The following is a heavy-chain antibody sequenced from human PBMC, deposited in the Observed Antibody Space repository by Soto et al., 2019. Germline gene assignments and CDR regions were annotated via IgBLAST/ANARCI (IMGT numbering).Heavy chain of an antibody. V-gene: IGHV4-61*01. CDR2: IYYSGST. D-gene: IGHD1-26*01. Sequence: SETLSLTCTVSGGSVSSGSYYWSWIRQPPGKGLERIGYIYYSGSTNYNPSLKSRVTISVDTSKNQFSLKLSSVTAADTAVYYCATGGGSYPLQTVLKWFDPWGKGTLVTVSS. CDR1: GGSVSSGSYY. J-gene: IGHJ5*02. CDR3: ATGGGSYPLQTVLKWFDP.